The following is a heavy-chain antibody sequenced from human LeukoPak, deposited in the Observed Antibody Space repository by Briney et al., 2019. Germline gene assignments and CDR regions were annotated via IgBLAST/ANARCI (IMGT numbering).Heavy chain of an antibody. CDR2: NNTNTGNP. D-gene: IGHD6-19*01. J-gene: IGHJ4*02. CDR1: GYTFTSYA. V-gene: IGHV7-4-1*02. Sequence: GASVKVSCKASGYTFTSYAMNWVRQAPGQGLEWMGWNNTNTGNPTYAQGFTGRFVFSLDTSVSTAYLQISSLKAEDTAVYYCARDREWLVSVPAFGYWGQGTLVTVSS. CDR3: ARDREWLVSVPAFGY.